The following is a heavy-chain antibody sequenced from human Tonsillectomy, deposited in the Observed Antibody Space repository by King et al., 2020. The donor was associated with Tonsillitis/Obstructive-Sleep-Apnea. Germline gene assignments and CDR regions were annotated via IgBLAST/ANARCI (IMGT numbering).Heavy chain of an antibody. CDR1: GGSISSYY. J-gene: IGHJ5*02. CDR3: ARQEVELRVSWFDP. V-gene: IGHV4-59*08. CDR2: IYYSGST. D-gene: IGHD1-7*01. Sequence: VQLQESGPGLVKPSETLSLTCTVSGGSISSYYWSWIRQPPGKGLEWIGYIYYSGSTNYNPSLKSRVTISVDTSKNQFSLKLSSVTAADTAVYYCARQEVELRVSWFDPWGQGTLVTVSS.